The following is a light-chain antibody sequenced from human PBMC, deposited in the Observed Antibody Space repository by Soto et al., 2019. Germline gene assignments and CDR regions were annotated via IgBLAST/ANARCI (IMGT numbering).Light chain of an antibody. V-gene: IGLV1-44*01. CDR1: SSDIGSNT. J-gene: IGLJ2*01. CDR2: SNN. Sequence: QSVLTQPPSASGTPGQRVTISCSGSSSDIGSNTVHWYQQVPGTTPKLLIYSNNQRPSGVPDRFSGSKSGTSASLAISGLRSEDEAYYYCAAWDVSLNGVVFGGGTKLTVL. CDR3: AAWDVSLNGVV.